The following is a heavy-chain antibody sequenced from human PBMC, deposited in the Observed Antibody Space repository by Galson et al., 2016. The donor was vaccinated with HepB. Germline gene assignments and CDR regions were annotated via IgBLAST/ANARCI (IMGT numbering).Heavy chain of an antibody. CDR3: ARDRGRPDSFDV. V-gene: IGHV3-33*01. CDR2: ISFDGRNK. J-gene: IGHJ3*01. Sequence: SLRLSCAASGFTFSSHGMHWVRQAPGKAMEWVALISFDGRNKYYADSVKGRFTASKDKAKNTLYLQMNSLRAEDTAVYYCARDRGRPDSFDVWGQGTMVTVSS. CDR1: GFTFSSHG.